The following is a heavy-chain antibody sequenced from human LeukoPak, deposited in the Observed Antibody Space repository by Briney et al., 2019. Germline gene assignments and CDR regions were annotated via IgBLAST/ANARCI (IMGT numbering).Heavy chain of an antibody. Sequence: SETLSLTCTVSGDSISSSSYYWGWIRQPPGKGLEWIGYIYYSGSTNYNPSLKRRVTISVDTSENQFSLNLNSVTAADTAVYYCARGQGYSYDYYFDYWGQGTLVTVSS. CDR2: IYYSGST. V-gene: IGHV4-61*05. CDR1: GDSISSSSYY. CDR3: ARGQGYSYDYYFDY. D-gene: IGHD5-18*01. J-gene: IGHJ4*02.